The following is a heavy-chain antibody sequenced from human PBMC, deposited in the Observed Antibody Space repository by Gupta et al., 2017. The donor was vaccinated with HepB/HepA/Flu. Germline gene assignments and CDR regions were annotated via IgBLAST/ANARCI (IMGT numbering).Heavy chain of an antibody. CDR3: TRDGGTTPRDY. Sequence: EWQLVESGGGLVQPGGSLRLSCTASGFTFSNYYMSWVRQAPGKGLEWVANIRYEDRDIHYVDSVAGRFTISRDNARNSLFLHMSNLRVEDTAVYYCTRDGGTTPRDYWGQGTLVTVPS. V-gene: IGHV3-7*01. CDR2: IRYEDRDI. CDR1: GFTFSNYY. D-gene: IGHD1-7*01. J-gene: IGHJ4*02.